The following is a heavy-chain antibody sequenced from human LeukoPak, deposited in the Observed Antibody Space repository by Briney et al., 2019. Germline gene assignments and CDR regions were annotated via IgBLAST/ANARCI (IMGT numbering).Heavy chain of an antibody. CDR3: ARDFDDYGGLYYFDY. V-gene: IGHV3-30*04. CDR1: GFTFSSYA. D-gene: IGHD4-23*01. Sequence: PGRSLRLSCAASGFTFSSYAMHWVRQAPGKGLEWVAVISYDGGNKYYADSVKGRFTISRDNSKNTLYLQMNSLRAEDTAVYYCARDFDDYGGLYYFDYWGQGTLVTVSS. CDR2: ISYDGGNK. J-gene: IGHJ4*02.